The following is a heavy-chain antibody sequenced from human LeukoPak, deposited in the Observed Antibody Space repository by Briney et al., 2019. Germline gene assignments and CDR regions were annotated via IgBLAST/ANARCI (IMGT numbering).Heavy chain of an antibody. V-gene: IGHV3-30*04. CDR3: ARDLYYYDSSGYPDY. CDR2: ISYDGSNK. CDR1: GFTFSSYA. J-gene: IGHJ4*02. D-gene: IGHD3-22*01. Sequence: GRSLRLSCAASGFTFSSYAMHWVRQAPGMGLEWVAVISYDGSNKYYADSVKGRFTISRDNSKNTLYLQMNSLRAEDTAVYYCARDLYYYDSSGYPDYWGQGTLVTVSS.